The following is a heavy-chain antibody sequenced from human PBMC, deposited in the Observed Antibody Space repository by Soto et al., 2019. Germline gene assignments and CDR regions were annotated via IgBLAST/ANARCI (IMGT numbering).Heavy chain of an antibody. V-gene: IGHV4-31*03. CDR3: ARDNWNYDPYYYGMDV. CDR2: IYYSGST. CDR1: CGSISSVGYY. Sequence: TLSLTCTVSCGSISSVGYYWSWIRRHPGKGLEWIGYIYYSGSTYYNPSLKSRVTISVDTSKNQFSLKLSSVTAADTAVHYCARDNWNYDPYYYGMDVWGQGTTVTVSS. D-gene: IGHD1-7*01. J-gene: IGHJ6*02.